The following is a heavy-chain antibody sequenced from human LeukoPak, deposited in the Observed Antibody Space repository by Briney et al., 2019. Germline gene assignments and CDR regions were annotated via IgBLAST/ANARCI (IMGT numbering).Heavy chain of an antibody. D-gene: IGHD3-10*02. J-gene: IGHJ6*04. CDR3: AELGITMIGGV. V-gene: IGHV3-23*01. Sequence: GGSLRLSCTASGFTFVNYGMSWVRQAPGKGLEWVSAISGGGGTIYYADSVKGRFTISRDNAKNSLYLQMNSLRAEDTAVYYCAELGITMIGGVWGKGTTVTISS. CDR2: ISGGGGTI. CDR1: GFTFVNYG.